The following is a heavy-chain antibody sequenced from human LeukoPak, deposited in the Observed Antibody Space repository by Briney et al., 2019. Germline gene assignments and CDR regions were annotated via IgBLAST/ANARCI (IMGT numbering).Heavy chain of an antibody. J-gene: IGHJ4*02. CDR1: GFTFSSYG. Sequence: PGRSLRLSCAASGFTFSSYGMHWVRQPPGKGLEWVAVIWYDGSNKYYADSVKGRFTISRDNSKNTLYLQMNSLRAEDTAVYYCARGDYDFWSGYYPFDYWGQGTLVTVSS. V-gene: IGHV3-33*01. CDR3: ARGDYDFWSGYYPFDY. CDR2: IWYDGSNK. D-gene: IGHD3-3*01.